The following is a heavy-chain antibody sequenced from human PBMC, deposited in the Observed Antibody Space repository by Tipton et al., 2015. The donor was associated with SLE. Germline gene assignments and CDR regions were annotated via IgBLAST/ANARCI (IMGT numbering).Heavy chain of an antibody. V-gene: IGHV4-59*08. CDR2: IFYSGST. Sequence: TLSLTCTVSGGSISSYYWSWIRQPPGKGLGWIGYIFYSGSTNYNPSLKSRVTISVDTSKNQFSLKLSSVTAADTAVYYCARVAYSSSWYLYFDLWGRGSLVTVSA. D-gene: IGHD6-13*01. CDR1: GGSISSYY. CDR3: ARVAYSSSWYLYFDL. J-gene: IGHJ2*01.